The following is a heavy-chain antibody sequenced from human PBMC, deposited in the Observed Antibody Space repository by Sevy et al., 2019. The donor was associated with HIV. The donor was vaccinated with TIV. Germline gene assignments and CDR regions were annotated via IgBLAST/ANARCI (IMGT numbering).Heavy chain of an antibody. D-gene: IGHD3-16*01. CDR3: ARLYYDYVWGSYPFKDFDY. V-gene: IGHV3-48*02. J-gene: IGHJ4*02. CDR1: GLTFSSYS. Sequence: GGSLRLSCAASGLTFSSYSMNWVRQAPGKGLEWVSYISSSSSTIYYADSVKGRFTISRDNAKNSLYLQMNSLRDEDTAVYYCARLYYDYVWGSYPFKDFDYWGQGTLVTVSS. CDR2: ISSSSSTI.